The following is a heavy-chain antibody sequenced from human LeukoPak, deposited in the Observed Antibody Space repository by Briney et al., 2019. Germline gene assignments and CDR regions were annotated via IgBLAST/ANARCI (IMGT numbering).Heavy chain of an antibody. Sequence: ASVKVSCKASGYTFTSYGISWVRQAPGQGLEWMGWISANNGNTNYAQKLQGRVTMTEDTSTDTAYMELSSLRSEDTAVYYCATRLRYYYDSSGSLGAFDIWGQGTMVTVSS. CDR2: ISANNGNT. CDR1: GYTFTSYG. CDR3: ATRLRYYYDSSGSLGAFDI. J-gene: IGHJ3*02. D-gene: IGHD3-22*01. V-gene: IGHV1-18*01.